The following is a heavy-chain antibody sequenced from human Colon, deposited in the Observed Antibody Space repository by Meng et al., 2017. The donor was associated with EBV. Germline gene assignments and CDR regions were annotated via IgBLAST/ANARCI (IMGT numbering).Heavy chain of an antibody. D-gene: IGHD3-10*01. V-gene: IGHV4-30-2*01. CDR2: IYHGVNI. CDR1: GDSIPSGDYS. Sequence: GARAGSGRPSPTPSPTFAVLGDSIPSGDYSWTWIRQPPGKGLEWIGYIYHGVNIYYTPSLRSRVTISVDKSRNQFSLKLTSVSAADTAVYYCVRDTRRGGGWFDPWGQGTLVTVSS. J-gene: IGHJ5*02. CDR3: VRDTRRGGGWFDP.